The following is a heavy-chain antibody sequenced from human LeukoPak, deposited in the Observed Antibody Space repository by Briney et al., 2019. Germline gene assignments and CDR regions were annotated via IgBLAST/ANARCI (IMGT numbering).Heavy chain of an antibody. J-gene: IGHJ4*02. Sequence: GGSLRLSCAASGFTFSSYGMHWVRQAPGKGLEWVAVISYDGSNIYYADSVKGRFTISRDNSKNTLYLQMNSLRPDDTAVYYCAKDFHSGYWGQGTLVTVSS. V-gene: IGHV3-30*18. CDR2: ISYDGSNI. CDR1: GFTFSSYG. CDR3: AKDFHSGY.